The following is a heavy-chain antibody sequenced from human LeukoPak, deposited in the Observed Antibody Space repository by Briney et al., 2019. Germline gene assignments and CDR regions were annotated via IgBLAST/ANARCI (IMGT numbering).Heavy chain of an antibody. D-gene: IGHD3-9*01. CDR2: ISSSSRYI. Sequence: GGSLRLSCAASGFTFSSYSMNWVRQAPGKGLEWVSSISSSSRYIYYADSVKGRFTISRDDAKNSLYLQMNSLRAEDTAVYYCAKFDSSWFVYWGQGTLVTVSS. CDR3: AKFDSSWFVY. J-gene: IGHJ5*01. CDR1: GFTFSSYS. V-gene: IGHV3-21*04.